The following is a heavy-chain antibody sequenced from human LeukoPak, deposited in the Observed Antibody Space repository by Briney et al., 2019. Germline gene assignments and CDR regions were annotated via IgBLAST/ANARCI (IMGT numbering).Heavy chain of an antibody. CDR2: TSYDGTNE. CDR1: GFTFSNYA. J-gene: IGHJ6*03. D-gene: IGHD1-7*01. Sequence: QAGRSLRLSCAASGFTFSNYAMHWVRQAPGKGLEWVAVTSYDGTNEYYADSVKGRFAISKDNSKNTLFLQMNSLRAEDTAVYYCAKRRGLELLYYYYMDVWGKGTTVTVSS. CDR3: AKRRGLELLYYYYMDV. V-gene: IGHV3-30*09.